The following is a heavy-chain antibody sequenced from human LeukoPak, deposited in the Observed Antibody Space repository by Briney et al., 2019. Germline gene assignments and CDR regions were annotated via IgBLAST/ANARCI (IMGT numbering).Heavy chain of an antibody. D-gene: IGHD3-22*01. CDR2: IKEDGSEK. V-gene: IGHV3-7*01. CDR1: GFTFSSYW. J-gene: IGHJ4*02. CDR3: ARMYYYDSSGEGY. Sequence: GGSLRLSCAASGFTFSSYWMSWVRQVPGKGLEWVANIKEDGSEKYYVDSVKGRFTISRDNAENSLYLQMNSLRAEDTAVYYCARMYYYDSSGEGYWGQGTLVTVSS.